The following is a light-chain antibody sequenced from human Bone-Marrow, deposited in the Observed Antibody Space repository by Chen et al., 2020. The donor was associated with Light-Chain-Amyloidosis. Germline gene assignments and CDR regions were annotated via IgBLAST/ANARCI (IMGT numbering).Light chain of an antibody. Sequence: SYELTQPPSVSVSQGQTARITCSGDDLPTQYVYWYQQKPGQAPVLVIHRDTERPSGISEQFSGSSSGTTATLTISGVQAEDEADYHCQSAGSSGTCGVIFGGGTKLTVL. CDR3: QSAGSSGTCGVI. V-gene: IGLV3-25*03. CDR1: DLPTQY. CDR2: RDT. J-gene: IGLJ2*01.